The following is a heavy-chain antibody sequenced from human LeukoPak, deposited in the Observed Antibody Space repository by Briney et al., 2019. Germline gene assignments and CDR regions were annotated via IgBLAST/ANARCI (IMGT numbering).Heavy chain of an antibody. CDR3: ARDGGYSSGWYFYYFDY. D-gene: IGHD6-19*01. CDR1: GYTFTGYY. Sequence: GASVKVSCKASGYTFTGYYMHWVRQAPGQGLEWMGRINPNSGGTNYAQKFQGRVTMTTDTSTSTAYMELRSLRSDDTAVYYCARDGGYSSGWYFYYFDYWGQGTLVTVSS. V-gene: IGHV1-2*06. CDR2: INPNSGGT. J-gene: IGHJ4*02.